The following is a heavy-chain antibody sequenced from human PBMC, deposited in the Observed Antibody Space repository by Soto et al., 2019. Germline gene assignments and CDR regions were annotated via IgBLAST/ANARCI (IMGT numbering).Heavy chain of an antibody. CDR2: IYYSGST. CDR3: AGNYDFWSGLPFDP. CDR1: GGSVSSGSYY. J-gene: IGHJ5*02. D-gene: IGHD3-3*01. V-gene: IGHV4-61*01. Sequence: PSETLSLTCTVSGGSVSSGSYYWSWIRQPPGKGLEWIGYIYYSGSTNYNPSLKSRVTISVDTSKNQFSLKLSSVTAADTAVYYCAGNYDFWSGLPFDPWGQGTLVTVSS.